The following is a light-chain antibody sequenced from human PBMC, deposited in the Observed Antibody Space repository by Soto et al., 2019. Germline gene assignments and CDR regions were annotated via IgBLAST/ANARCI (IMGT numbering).Light chain of an antibody. J-gene: IGLJ1*01. CDR3: CSYAGSYTYV. CDR1: RSNIGTNY. CDR2: SNS. Sequence: QSVLTQPPSASGTPGQRVTISCSGRRSNIGTNYVYWYQQFPGTAPKLLIYSNSHRPSGVPDRFSGSKSGTSASLTISGLQAEDEADYYCCSYAGSYTYVFGTGTKVTVL. V-gene: IGLV1-47*02.